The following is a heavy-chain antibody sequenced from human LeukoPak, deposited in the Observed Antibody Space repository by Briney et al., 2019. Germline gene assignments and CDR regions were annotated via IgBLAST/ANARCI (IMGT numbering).Heavy chain of an antibody. Sequence: SGPTLVKPTQTLTLTFTFSGFSLSTSGVGVGWIRQPPGKALEWLALIYWDDDKRYSPSLKSRLTITKDTSKNQVVLTMTNMDPVDTATYCCAHRQFGEFNFDYWGQGTLVTVSS. CDR3: AHRQFGEFNFDY. D-gene: IGHD3-10*01. CDR1: GFSLSTSGVG. J-gene: IGHJ4*02. V-gene: IGHV2-5*02. CDR2: IYWDDDK.